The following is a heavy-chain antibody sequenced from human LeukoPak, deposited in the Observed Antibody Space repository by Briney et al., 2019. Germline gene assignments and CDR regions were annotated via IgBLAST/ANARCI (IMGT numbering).Heavy chain of an antibody. CDR2: INPNSGGT. CDR1: GYTFTGYY. J-gene: IGHJ6*03. Sequence: GASVKVSCKASGYTFTGYYMHWVRQAPGQGLEWMGWINPNSGGTNYAQKFQGRVTMTRDTSISTAYMELSRLRSDDTAVYYCARENWNDVHYYYHYMDVWGKGTTVTVSS. D-gene: IGHD1-1*01. CDR3: ARENWNDVHYYYHYMDV. V-gene: IGHV1-2*02.